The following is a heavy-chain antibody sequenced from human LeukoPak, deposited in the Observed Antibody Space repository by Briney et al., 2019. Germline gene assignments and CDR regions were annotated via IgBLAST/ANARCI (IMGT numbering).Heavy chain of an antibody. V-gene: IGHV4-38-2*02. J-gene: IGHJ5*02. CDR1: GYSVSSIYY. CDR2: IYHSGSA. D-gene: IGHD6-6*01. CDR3: AREERIAAPRFDP. Sequence: SETLSLTCTVSGYSVSSIYYWGCIRQPPGKGLEWIGSIYHSGSAYYSPSLKSRVTISTDTSKNHFSLKLSSVTAADTAVYYCAREERIAAPRFDPWGQGILVTVSS.